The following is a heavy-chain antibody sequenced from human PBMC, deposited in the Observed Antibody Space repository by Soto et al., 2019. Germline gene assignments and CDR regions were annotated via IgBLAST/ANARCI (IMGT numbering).Heavy chain of an antibody. Sequence: GASLKISCKGSGYSFAGYWITWVRQMPGKGLEWMGRIVPSVSQTYYSPSFQGQVTISADKAISTAYLPWSMLTASDTAMYYCARLEYVNTATFDYYYGMDVWGQGTTVTVSS. CDR1: GYSFAGYW. V-gene: IGHV5-10-1*04. D-gene: IGHD5-18*01. J-gene: IGHJ6*02. CDR2: IVPSVSQT. CDR3: ARLEYVNTATFDYYYGMDV.